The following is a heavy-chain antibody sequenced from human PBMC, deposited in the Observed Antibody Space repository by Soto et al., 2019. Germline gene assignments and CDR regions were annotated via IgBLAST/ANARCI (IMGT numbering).Heavy chain of an antibody. J-gene: IGHJ4*02. CDR2: INHSGST. CDR1: GGSFSGYY. Sequence: SETLSLTCAVYGGSFSGYYWSWIRQPPGKGLEWIGEINHSGSTNYNQSLKSRVTISVDTSKNQFSLNLSSVTAADTAVYFCASVNYYGSATGLAARWGQGTLVTVSS. V-gene: IGHV4-34*01. D-gene: IGHD3-10*01. CDR3: ASVNYYGSATGLAAR.